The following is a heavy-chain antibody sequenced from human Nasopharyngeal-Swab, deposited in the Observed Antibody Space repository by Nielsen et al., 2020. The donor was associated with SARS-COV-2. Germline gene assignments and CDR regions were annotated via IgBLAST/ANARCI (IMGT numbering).Heavy chain of an antibody. D-gene: IGHD3-22*01. CDR1: GFTFDDYA. CDR2: ISWNSGSI. V-gene: IGHV3-9*01. Sequence: GGSLRLSCAASGFTFDDYAMRWVRQAPGKGLEWVSGISWNSGSIGYADSVKGRFTISRDNAKNSLYLQMNSLRAEDTALYYCAKLDSSGYYPTVDYWGQGTLVTVSS. CDR3: AKLDSSGYYPTVDY. J-gene: IGHJ4*02.